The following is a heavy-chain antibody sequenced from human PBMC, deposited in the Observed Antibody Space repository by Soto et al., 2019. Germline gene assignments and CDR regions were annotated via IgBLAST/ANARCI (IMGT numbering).Heavy chain of an antibody. CDR1: GGSISSSNW. Sequence: PSETLSLTCAVSGGSISSSNWWSWVRQPPGKGLEWIGEIYHSGSTNYNPSLKSRVTISVDKSKNQFPLKLSSVTAADTAVYYCARYLVVVAASGMDVWGQGTTVTVSS. J-gene: IGHJ6*02. D-gene: IGHD2-15*01. CDR2: IYHSGST. CDR3: ARYLVVVAASGMDV. V-gene: IGHV4-4*02.